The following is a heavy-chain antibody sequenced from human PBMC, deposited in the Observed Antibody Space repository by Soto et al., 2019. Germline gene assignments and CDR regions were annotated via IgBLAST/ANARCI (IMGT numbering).Heavy chain of an antibody. Sequence: GESMKISCKGSGYSFTSYWIGWVRQMPGKGLEWMGIIYPGDSDTRYSPSFQGQVTISAEKSSSTAYLQWSSLKASDTAMYYCARRVDNCGSGYYYYSMDVWGKGTPVTVSS. CDR1: GYSFTSYW. CDR3: ARRVDNCGSGYYYYSMDV. D-gene: IGHD1-1*01. CDR2: IYPGDSDT. V-gene: IGHV5-51*01. J-gene: IGHJ6*03.